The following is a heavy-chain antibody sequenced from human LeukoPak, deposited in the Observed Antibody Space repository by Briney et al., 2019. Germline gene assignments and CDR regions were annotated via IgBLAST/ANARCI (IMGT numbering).Heavy chain of an antibody. V-gene: IGHV3-48*04. D-gene: IGHD3-9*01. CDR2: ISSSGGTI. Sequence: PGGSLRLSCAASGFTFSSYWMHWVRQAPGKGLEWVSYISSSGGTIYYADSVKGRFTISRDNAKNSLYLQMNSLRAEDTAVYYCARDHQNYDILTGYYTPQGMYDYWGQGTLVTVSS. J-gene: IGHJ4*02. CDR3: ARDHQNYDILTGYYTPQGMYDY. CDR1: GFTFSSYW.